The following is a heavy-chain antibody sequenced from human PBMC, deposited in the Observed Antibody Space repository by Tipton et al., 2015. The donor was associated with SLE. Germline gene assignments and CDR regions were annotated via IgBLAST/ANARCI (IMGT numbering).Heavy chain of an antibody. CDR2: MYYSGYT. D-gene: IGHD1-26*01. J-gene: IGHJ4*02. CDR1: GDSISSSTYY. CDR3: ARDCEWGPLGY. V-gene: IGHV4-39*07. Sequence: TLSLTCIVSGDSISSSTYYWGWIRQPPGKGLEWIGHMYYSGYTYYNPSLESRVTISVDTSKNHLSLKLSSVTAADTAVYYCARDCEWGPLGYWGQGTLVTVSS.